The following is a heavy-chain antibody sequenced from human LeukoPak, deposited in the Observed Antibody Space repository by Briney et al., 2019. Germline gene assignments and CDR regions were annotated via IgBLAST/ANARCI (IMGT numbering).Heavy chain of an antibody. CDR3: ARVRRGYSGYDPGRGAFDI. V-gene: IGHV1-3*03. CDR2: INAGNGNT. Sequence: ASVKVSCKASGYTFTSYGISWVRQAPGQRLEWMGWINAGNGNTKYSQEFQGRVTITRDTSASTAYMELSSLRSEDMAVYYCARVRRGYSGYDPGRGAFDIWGQGTMVTVSS. CDR1: GYTFTSYG. J-gene: IGHJ3*02. D-gene: IGHD5-12*01.